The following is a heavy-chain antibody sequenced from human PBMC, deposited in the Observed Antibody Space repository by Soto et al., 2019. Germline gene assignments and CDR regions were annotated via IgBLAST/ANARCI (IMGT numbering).Heavy chain of an antibody. D-gene: IGHD3-16*02. CDR2: IWYDGSNK. J-gene: IGHJ5*02. CDR3: ARVFWELSLGPFDP. V-gene: IGHV3-33*01. Sequence: QVQLVESGGGVVQPGRSLRLSCAASGFTFSSYGMHWVRQAPGKGLEWVAVIWYDGSNKYYADSVKGQFTISRDNSKNTLYLQMNSLRAEDTAVYYCARVFWELSLGPFDPWGQGTLVTVSS. CDR1: GFTFSSYG.